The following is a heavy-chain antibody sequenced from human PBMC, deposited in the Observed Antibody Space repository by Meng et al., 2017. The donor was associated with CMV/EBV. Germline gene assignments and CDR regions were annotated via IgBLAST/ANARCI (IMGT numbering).Heavy chain of an antibody. Sequence: TCAASGFTFSSYSMNWVRQAPGKGLEWVSYISSSSSTIYYADSVKGRFTISRDNAKNSLYLQMNSLRAEDTAVYYCARKIKQPQGGKVGAFDIWGQGTMVTVSS. CDR1: GFTFSSYS. D-gene: IGHD6-13*01. V-gene: IGHV3-48*04. CDR3: ARKIKQPQGGKVGAFDI. J-gene: IGHJ3*02. CDR2: ISSSSSTI.